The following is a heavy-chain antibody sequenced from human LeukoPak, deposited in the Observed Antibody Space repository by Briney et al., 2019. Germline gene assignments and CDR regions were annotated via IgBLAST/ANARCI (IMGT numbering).Heavy chain of an antibody. Sequence: PSETLSLTCAVSGGSISSSNWWSWVRQPPGKGLEWIGEIYHSGSTNYNPSLKSRVTISVDKSKNQFSLKLSSVTAADTAVYYCARGVLSYYYYYMDVWGKGTTVTVSS. CDR2: IYHSGST. D-gene: IGHD2-8*01. J-gene: IGHJ6*03. CDR1: GGSISSSNW. CDR3: ARGVLSYYYYYMDV. V-gene: IGHV4-4*02.